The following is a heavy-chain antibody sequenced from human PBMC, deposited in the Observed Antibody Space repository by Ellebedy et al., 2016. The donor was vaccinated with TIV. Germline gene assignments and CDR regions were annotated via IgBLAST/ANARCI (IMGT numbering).Heavy chain of an antibody. CDR1: GYTFTSYG. Sequence: ASVKVSCXASGYTFTSYGISWVRQAPGQGLEWMGWISAYNGNTNYAQKLQGRVTMTTDTSTSTAYMELRSLRSDDTAVYYCARDTYYDFWSGNPLFDYWGQGTLVTVSS. J-gene: IGHJ4*02. CDR3: ARDTYYDFWSGNPLFDY. CDR2: ISAYNGNT. V-gene: IGHV1-18*01. D-gene: IGHD3-3*01.